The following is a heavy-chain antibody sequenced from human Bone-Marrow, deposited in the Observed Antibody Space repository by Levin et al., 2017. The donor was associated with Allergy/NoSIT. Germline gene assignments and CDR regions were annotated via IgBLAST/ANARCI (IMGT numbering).Heavy chain of an antibody. D-gene: IGHD3-16*01. V-gene: IGHV4-59*08. Sequence: KASETLSLTCTVSGGSISPYYWSWIRQPPGEGLEWIGYIYYSGSTNYNPSLRSRVSISIDTSKNQSSLRLTSMTAADTAVYYCARHPPTSPFDHWGQGTLVTVSS. CDR3: ARHPPTSPFDH. CDR1: GGSISPYY. CDR2: IYYSGST. J-gene: IGHJ4*02.